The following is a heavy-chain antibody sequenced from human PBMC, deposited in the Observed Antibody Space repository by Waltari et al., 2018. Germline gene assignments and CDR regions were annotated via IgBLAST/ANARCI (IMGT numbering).Heavy chain of an antibody. CDR1: GGTFSSYT. V-gene: IGHV1-69*02. CDR3: ARGLIAAAAPFDY. J-gene: IGHJ4*02. CDR2: IIPILGIA. Sequence: QVQLVQSGAEVKKPGSSVKVSCKASGGTFSSYTISWVRQAPGQGLEWMGRIIPILGIANYAQKFQGRVTITADKSTSTAYMELSSLRSEDTAVYYCARGLIAAAAPFDYWGQGTLVTVSS. D-gene: IGHD6-13*01.